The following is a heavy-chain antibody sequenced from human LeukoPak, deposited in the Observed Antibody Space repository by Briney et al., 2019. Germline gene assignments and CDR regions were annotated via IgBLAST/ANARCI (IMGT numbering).Heavy chain of an antibody. D-gene: IGHD6-19*01. CDR3: ARVGSGWSLDY. J-gene: IGHJ4*02. CDR1: GLTFSSYW. Sequence: GGSLRLSCVASGLTFSSYWMSWVRQAPGKGLEWVANIKQDGSEKYYVDSVKGRFTISRDNAKNSLYLQMNSLRGEDTAVYYCARVGSGWSLDYWGQETLVTVSS. V-gene: IGHV3-7*01. CDR2: IKQDGSEK.